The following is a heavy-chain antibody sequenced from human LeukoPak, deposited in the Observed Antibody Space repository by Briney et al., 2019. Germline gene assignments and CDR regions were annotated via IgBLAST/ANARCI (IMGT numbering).Heavy chain of an antibody. V-gene: IGHV1-2*02. J-gene: IGHJ5*02. CDR3: AREGRLRYFDWLGNWFDP. Sequence: ASVKVSCKASGYTFTGYYMHWVRRAPGQGLEWMGWINPNSGGTNYAQKFQGRVTMTRDTSISTACMELSRLRSDDTAVYYCAREGRLRYFDWLGNWFDPWGQGTLVTVSS. D-gene: IGHD3-9*01. CDR2: INPNSGGT. CDR1: GYTFTGYY.